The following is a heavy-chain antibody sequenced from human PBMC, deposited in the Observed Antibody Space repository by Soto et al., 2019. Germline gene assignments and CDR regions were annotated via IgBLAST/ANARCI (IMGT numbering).Heavy chain of an antibody. V-gene: IGHV3-30-3*01. CDR3: ARDKSPYSSGWHNRHFDY. J-gene: IGHJ4*02. CDR1: GFTFNTYA. Sequence: QVQLVESGGGVVQPGRSLRLSCAAYGFTFNTYAMHWVRQAPGKGLEWVAVISYDGSNKYYADSVKGRFTISRDNSKNTLYLQMNSLRAEDTAVYYCARDKSPYSSGWHNRHFDYWGQGTLVTVSS. D-gene: IGHD6-19*01. CDR2: ISYDGSNK.